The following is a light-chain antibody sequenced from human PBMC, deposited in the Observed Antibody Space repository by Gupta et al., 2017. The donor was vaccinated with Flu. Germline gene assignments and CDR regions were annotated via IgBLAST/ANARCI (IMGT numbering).Light chain of an antibody. J-gene: IGLJ2*01. Sequence: SSELTQASPVSVALGQTVRHTCHGDRLRNSYASWYQQKPAQAPVLVIYARNIRPSGIPDRFSGSSSGNTAALTITGAQAEEEADYYCNTRDSTDNHQAVFGGGTKLTVL. V-gene: IGLV3-19*01. CDR3: NTRDSTDNHQAV. CDR1: RLRNSY. CDR2: ARN.